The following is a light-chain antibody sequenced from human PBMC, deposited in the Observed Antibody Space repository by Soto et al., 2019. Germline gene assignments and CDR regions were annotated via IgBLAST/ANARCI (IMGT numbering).Light chain of an antibody. CDR2: EVS. CDR3: SSYAGGNRLV. CDR1: SGDVGGYNY. V-gene: IGLV2-8*01. J-gene: IGLJ3*02. Sequence: QSVPTQPSSASGSPGQSVTISCTGTSGDVGGYNYVSWHQKHPGKVPKVIIFEVSKRPSGVPDRFSGSKSGNTASLTVSGLQPEDEADYYCSSYAGGNRLVFGGGTKLTVL.